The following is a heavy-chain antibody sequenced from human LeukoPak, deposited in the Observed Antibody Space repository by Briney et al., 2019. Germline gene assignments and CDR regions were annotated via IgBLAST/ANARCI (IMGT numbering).Heavy chain of an antibody. J-gene: IGHJ4*02. Sequence: PGGSLRLSCAASGFTFSSYGMHWVRQAPGKGLEWVAFIRYDGSNKYYADSVKGRFTISRDNSKNTLYLQMNSLRAEDTAVYYCAKLPDSSGYSGGFDYWGQGTLVTVSS. CDR1: GFTFSSYG. CDR3: AKLPDSSGYSGGFDY. D-gene: IGHD3-22*01. V-gene: IGHV3-30*02. CDR2: IRYDGSNK.